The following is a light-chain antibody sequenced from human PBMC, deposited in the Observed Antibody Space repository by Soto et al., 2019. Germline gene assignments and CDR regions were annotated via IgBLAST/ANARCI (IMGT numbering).Light chain of an antibody. CDR3: QQYNDWPQFT. Sequence: VVMTQSPATLAVSPGERSTLSCRASQSVNDKVAWFQQKPGQAPRLLIIGASTTATGVPARFSGSGSGTEFTLTRSSLQSKDFAVYKCQQYNDWPQFTVGPGTMVDIK. V-gene: IGKV3-15*01. CDR1: QSVNDK. J-gene: IGKJ3*01. CDR2: GAS.